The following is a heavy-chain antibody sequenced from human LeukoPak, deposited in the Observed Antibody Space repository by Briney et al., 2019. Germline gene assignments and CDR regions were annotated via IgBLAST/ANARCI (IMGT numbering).Heavy chain of an antibody. V-gene: IGHV4-59*08. CDR1: GGPISGFY. D-gene: IGHD4-23*01. Sequence: SETLSLTCTVSGGPISGFYWSWIRQPPGKGLEWIGNIHYPGNIKYNPSLKSRVTISVDMSKNQSSLKLSSVIAADTAVYYCARHVGRWGFDYWGQGTLVTVSS. CDR2: IHYPGNI. J-gene: IGHJ4*02. CDR3: ARHVGRWGFDY.